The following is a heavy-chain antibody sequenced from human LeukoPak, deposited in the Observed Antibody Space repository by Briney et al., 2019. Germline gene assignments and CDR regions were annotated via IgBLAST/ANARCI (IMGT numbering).Heavy chain of an antibody. D-gene: IGHD3-22*01. CDR3: ARDGRYYDSSGYRGPVYYFDY. J-gene: IGHJ4*02. V-gene: IGHV3-30-3*01. Sequence: PGGSLRLSCTASGFTLSRFAMHWVRQAPGKGLEWLGHMSDDGSEKHYVDSVRGRFTISRDPSKNTLYLEMTSLRTEDTAVYYCARDGRYYDSSGYRGPVYYFDYWGQGTLVTVSS. CDR2: MSDDGSEK. CDR1: GFTLSRFA.